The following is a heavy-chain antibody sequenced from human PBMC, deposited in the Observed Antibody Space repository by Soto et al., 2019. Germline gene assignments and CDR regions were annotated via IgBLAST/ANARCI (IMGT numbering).Heavy chain of an antibody. CDR2: IYPGDSDT. CDR1: GYSFTSYW. Sequence: PGESLKISCKGSGYSFTSYWIGWVRQMPGKGLEWMGIIYPGDSDTRYSPSFQGQVTISADKSISTAYLQWSSLKASDTAMYYCARPGLPDYYYYYYMDVWGKGTTVTVSS. V-gene: IGHV5-51*01. J-gene: IGHJ6*03. CDR3: ARPGLPDYYYYYYMDV.